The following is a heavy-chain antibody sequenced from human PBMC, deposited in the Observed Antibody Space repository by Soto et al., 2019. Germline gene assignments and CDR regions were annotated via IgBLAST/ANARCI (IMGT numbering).Heavy chain of an antibody. Sequence: QVQLVESGGGVVQPGRSLRLSCVASGFTFSTYGMHWVRQAPGKGLEWVAVISYDGINKYYADSVKGRLTISRDNSKNTVYLQMNSLRGEDMAVYYCAKGQHCSTTSCFFYHYGMDVWGQGTTDAVSS. CDR3: AKGQHCSTTSCFFYHYGMDV. CDR2: ISYDGINK. J-gene: IGHJ6*02. V-gene: IGHV3-30*18. CDR1: GFTFSTYG. D-gene: IGHD2-2*01.